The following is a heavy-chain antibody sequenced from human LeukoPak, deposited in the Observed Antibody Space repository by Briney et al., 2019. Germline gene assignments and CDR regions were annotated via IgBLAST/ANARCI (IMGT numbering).Heavy chain of an antibody. J-gene: IGHJ6*03. CDR2: IDPNSGGT. CDR1: GYTFTGYY. Sequence: VASVKVSCKASGYTFTGYYMHWVRQAPGQGLEWMGWIDPNSGGTNYAQKLQGRVTMTTDTSTSTAYMELRSLRSDDTAVYYCARGLLWFGELARGYYYYMDVWGKGTTVTVSS. D-gene: IGHD3-10*01. V-gene: IGHV1-2*02. CDR3: ARGLLWFGELARGYYYYMDV.